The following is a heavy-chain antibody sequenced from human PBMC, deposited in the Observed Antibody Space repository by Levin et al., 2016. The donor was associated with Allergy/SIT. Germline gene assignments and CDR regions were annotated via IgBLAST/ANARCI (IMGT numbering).Heavy chain of an antibody. J-gene: IGHJ3*02. D-gene: IGHD2-2*01. Sequence: SETLSLTCTVSGGSISSGGYYWSWIRQHPGKGLEWIGYIYYSGSTYYNPSLKSRVTISVDTSKNQFSLKLSSVTAADTAVYYCVVSTSDAFDIWGQGTMVTVSS. CDR3: VVSTSDAFDI. V-gene: IGHV4-31*03. CDR1: GGSISSGGYY. CDR2: IYYSGST.